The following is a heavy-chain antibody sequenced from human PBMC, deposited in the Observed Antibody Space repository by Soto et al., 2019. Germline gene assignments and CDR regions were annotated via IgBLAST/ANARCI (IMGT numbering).Heavy chain of an antibody. D-gene: IGHD6-19*01. Sequence: QVQLVESGGGVVQPGRSLRLSCAASGFTFSSYGMHWVRQAPGKGLEWVAVISYDGSNKYYADSVKGRFTISRDNSKNTLYLQMNSLRAEDTAVYYCAKLMGYSRGWLDYWGQGTLVTVSS. J-gene: IGHJ4*02. V-gene: IGHV3-30*18. CDR1: GFTFSSYG. CDR2: ISYDGSNK. CDR3: AKLMGYSRGWLDY.